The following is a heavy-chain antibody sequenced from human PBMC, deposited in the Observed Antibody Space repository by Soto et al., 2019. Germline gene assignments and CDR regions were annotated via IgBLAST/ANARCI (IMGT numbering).Heavy chain of an antibody. CDR3: ARQSNGSDTGYFDF. CDR1: TASINSGGHY. Sequence: PSETLSLTCTVSTASINSGGHYSSWVRQHPGNGLEWIGYIYYSGSTYYNPSLMSRVSISIDTSKNQFSLKLSSVTAADTAVYYCARQSNGSDTGYFDFWGQGTQVTVGS. CDR2: IYYSGST. V-gene: IGHV4-31*03. D-gene: IGHD1-26*01. J-gene: IGHJ4*02.